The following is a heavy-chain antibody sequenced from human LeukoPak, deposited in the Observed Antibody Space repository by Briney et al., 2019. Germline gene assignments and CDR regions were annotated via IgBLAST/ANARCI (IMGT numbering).Heavy chain of an antibody. D-gene: IGHD6-13*01. J-gene: IGHJ4*02. CDR2: IRGDGRAT. V-gene: IGHV3-74*03. Sequence: GGSLRLSCAASGFIFTDYWMHWVRQVPGKELVWVARIRGDGRATTYADSVKGRFTISRDNSKNTLYVQMNSLRAEDTAVYYCAKALVSSCHGCYFEYWGQGTLVTVSS. CDR3: AKALVSSCHGCYFEY. CDR1: GFIFTDYW.